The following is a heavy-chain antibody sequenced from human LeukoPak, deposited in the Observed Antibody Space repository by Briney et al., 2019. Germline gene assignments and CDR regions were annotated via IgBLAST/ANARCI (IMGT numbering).Heavy chain of an antibody. V-gene: IGHV5-51*01. CDR3: ARRAYRSGWQNYFDY. CDR1: GYSFTSYW. CDR2: IYPGDSDT. J-gene: IGHJ4*02. Sequence: GESLKISCKGSGYSFTSYWIGWVRQMPGKGLEWMGIIYPGDSDTRYSPSFQGQVTISADKSISTAYLQWSSLKASDTAMYHCARRAYRSGWQNYFDYWGQGTLVTVSS. D-gene: IGHD6-19*01.